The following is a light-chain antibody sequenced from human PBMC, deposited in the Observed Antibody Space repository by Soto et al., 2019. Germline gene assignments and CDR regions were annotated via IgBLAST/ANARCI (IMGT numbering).Light chain of an antibody. CDR1: SGHSSYA. V-gene: IGLV4-69*01. CDR2: LNSDGSH. CDR3: QTWGTGIHVV. Sequence: QLVLTQSPSASASLGASVKLTCTLSSGHSSYAIAWHQLQPEKGPRYLMNLNSDGSHSKGDGIPDRFSGSSSGAERYLTISSLQSEDEADYYCQTWGTGIHVVFGGGTKLTVL. J-gene: IGLJ2*01.